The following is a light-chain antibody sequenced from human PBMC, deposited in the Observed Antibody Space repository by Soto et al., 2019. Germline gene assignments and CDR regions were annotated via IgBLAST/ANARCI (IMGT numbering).Light chain of an antibody. V-gene: IGKV3-11*01. Sequence: EVVLTQSPVTLSLSPGERATRSCRASQSISSYLAWYQQKPGQAPRLLIYGASTRATGIPARFSGSGSGTDFTLTISSLHPEDSATYYCQQSYSTPPTFGQGTKVDIK. CDR1: QSISSY. CDR2: GAS. CDR3: QQSYSTPPT. J-gene: IGKJ1*01.